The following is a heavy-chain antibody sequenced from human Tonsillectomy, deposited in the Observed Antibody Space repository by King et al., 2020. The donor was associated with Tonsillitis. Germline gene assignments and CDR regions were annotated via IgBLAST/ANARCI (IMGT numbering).Heavy chain of an antibody. J-gene: IGHJ4*02. Sequence: VQLVESGGGLVRPGGSLRLSCAASGFTFSSYAMSWVRQAPGKGLEWVSVLSGSGGSTFYAASVKGRFTISRDNSKNMLFLQMNSLRAEDAAVYYCAKDVDVVPAAMNDYFDYWGQGTLVTVSS. D-gene: IGHD2-2*01. CDR1: GFTFSSYA. V-gene: IGHV3-23*04. CDR2: LSGSGGST. CDR3: AKDVDVVPAAMNDYFDY.